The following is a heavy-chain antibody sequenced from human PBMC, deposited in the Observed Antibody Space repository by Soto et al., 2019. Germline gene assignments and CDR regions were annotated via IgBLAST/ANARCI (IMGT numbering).Heavy chain of an antibody. V-gene: IGHV4-39*01. D-gene: IGHD3-3*02. CDR3: ASPKIAFYNWFDP. J-gene: IGHJ5*02. Sequence: SETLSLTCTVSGASITSGDYYWGWIRQPPGKGLQWIGSSSYTGNTYFNPSVRSRVTISVDTSKNQFSLKLSSVTAADTAVYYCASPKIAFYNWFDPWGQGTLVTVSS. CDR2: SSYTGNT. CDR1: GASITSGDYY.